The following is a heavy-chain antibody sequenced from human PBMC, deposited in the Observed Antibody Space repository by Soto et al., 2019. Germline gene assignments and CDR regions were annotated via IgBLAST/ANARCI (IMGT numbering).Heavy chain of an antibody. CDR1: GFTFSSYA. V-gene: IGHV3-23*01. Sequence: PGGSLRLSCAASGFTFSSYAMSWVRQAPGKGLEWVSAISGSGGSTYYADSVKGRFTISRDNSKNTLYLQMNSLRAEDTAVYYCATLDNIPGIAAAGLDYWGQGTLVTVSS. D-gene: IGHD6-13*01. CDR2: ISGSGGST. J-gene: IGHJ4*02. CDR3: ATLDNIPGIAAAGLDY.